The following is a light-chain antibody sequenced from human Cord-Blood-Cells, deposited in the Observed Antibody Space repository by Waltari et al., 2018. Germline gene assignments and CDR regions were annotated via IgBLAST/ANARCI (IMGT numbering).Light chain of an antibody. CDR2: GAS. CDR1: QSVSSSY. CDR3: QQYGSSPPDT. J-gene: IGKJ4*01. V-gene: IGKV3-20*01. Sequence: EIVLTQSPGTLSLSPGERAPLSCRASQSVSSSYLAWYQQKPGQAPRLLIYGASSRATGIPDRFSGSGSGTDFTLTISRLEPEDFAVYYCQQYGSSPPDTFGGGTKVEIK.